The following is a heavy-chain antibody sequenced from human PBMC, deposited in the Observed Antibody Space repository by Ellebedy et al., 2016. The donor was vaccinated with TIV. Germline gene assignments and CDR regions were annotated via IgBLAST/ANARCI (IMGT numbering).Heavy chain of an antibody. D-gene: IGHD1-1*01. J-gene: IGHJ5*02. CDR3: ARHRWNDELAYEDWFDP. V-gene: IGHV4-39*01. CDR2: IYYSGYT. Sequence: GSLRLSCTVSGGSISSYYWGWIRQPPGKGLEWIGSIYYSGYTQYNPPLKSRVTMSVDTSKNQFSLKLSSVTAADTAVFYCARHRWNDELAYEDWFDPWGQGTLVTVSS. CDR1: GGSISSYY.